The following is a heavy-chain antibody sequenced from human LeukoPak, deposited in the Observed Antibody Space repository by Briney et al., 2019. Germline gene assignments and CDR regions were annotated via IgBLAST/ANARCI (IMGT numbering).Heavy chain of an antibody. J-gene: IGHJ6*02. CDR3: AKNAPPNGFWSGYYGYYYYYGMDV. D-gene: IGHD3-3*01. CDR2: INPSGGST. V-gene: IGHV1-46*01. Sequence: ASVKVSCKASGYTFTSYYMHWVRQAPGQGLEWMGIINPSGGSTSYAQKFQGRVTMTRDTSTSTVYMELSSLRSEDTAVYYCAKNAPPNGFWSGYYGYYYYYGMDVWGQGTTVTVSS. CDR1: GYTFTSYY.